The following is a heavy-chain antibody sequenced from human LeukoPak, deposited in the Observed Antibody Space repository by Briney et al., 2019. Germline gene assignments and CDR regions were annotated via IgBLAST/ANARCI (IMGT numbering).Heavy chain of an antibody. CDR3: ARQTVLWFGESRSKGFDY. D-gene: IGHD3-10*01. CDR2: IYYSGST. Sequence: SETLSLTCTVSGGSISSSSYYWGWIRQPPGKGLEWIGSIYYSGSTYYDPSLKSRVTISVDTSKNQFSLKLSSVTAADTAVYYSARQTVLWFGESRSKGFDYWGQGTLVTVSS. J-gene: IGHJ4*02. V-gene: IGHV4-39*01. CDR1: GGSISSSSYY.